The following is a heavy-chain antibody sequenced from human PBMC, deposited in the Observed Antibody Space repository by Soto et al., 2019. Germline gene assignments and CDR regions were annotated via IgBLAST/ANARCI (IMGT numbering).Heavy chain of an antibody. V-gene: IGHV3-53*01. Sequence: EVQLVESGGGLIQPGGSLRLSCAVSGFTVSNNYMSWVRQAPGKGLEGVSVIYSGGYTAYGDSVKGRFTISRDNSKNKPYLQKKSRGAGDTVVFYGATERGGGGYWGQGTLVTVSS. CDR1: GFTVSNNY. D-gene: IGHD3-10*01. CDR3: ATERGGGGY. CDR2: IYSGGYT. J-gene: IGHJ4*02.